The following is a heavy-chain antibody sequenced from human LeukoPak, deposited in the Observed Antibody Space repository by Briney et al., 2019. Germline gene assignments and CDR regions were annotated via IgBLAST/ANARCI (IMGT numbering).Heavy chain of an antibody. CDR2: ISYDGNTK. CDR1: GFTFRNYV. V-gene: IGHV3-30-3*01. J-gene: IGHJ6*02. CDR3: AREIPVTLADHGMDV. D-gene: IGHD4-17*01. Sequence: GGSLRLSCAASGFTFRNYVIHWVRQAPGKGLEWVAVISYDGNTKYYADSMKGRFTISRDNSKNTLYLQMNSLRVDDTAVYYCAREIPVTLADHGMDVWGQGTTVTVSS.